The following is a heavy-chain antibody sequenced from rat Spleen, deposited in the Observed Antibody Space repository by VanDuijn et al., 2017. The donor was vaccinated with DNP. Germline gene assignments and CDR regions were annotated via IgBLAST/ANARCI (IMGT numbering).Heavy chain of an antibody. CDR3: TQLGY. Sequence: QVQLKESGPGLVQPSQTLSLTCTVSGFSLTTNGVSWVRQPPGKGLEWIAAISSGGKTYYNSVFSSRLSISRDTSKSQVFLKMSNLETEDTAIYFCTQLGYWGQGVMVTVSA. CDR2: ISSGGKT. J-gene: IGHJ2*01. CDR1: GFSLTTNG. D-gene: IGHD1-3*01. V-gene: IGHV2S12*01.